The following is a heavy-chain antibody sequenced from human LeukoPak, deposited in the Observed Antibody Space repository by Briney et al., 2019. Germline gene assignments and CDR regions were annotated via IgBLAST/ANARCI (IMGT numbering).Heavy chain of an antibody. V-gene: IGHV4-61*02. CDR3: ARLYYDFWSGYYFDY. D-gene: IGHD3-3*01. J-gene: IGHJ4*02. CDR2: IYTSGST. Sequence: KPSQTLSLTCSVSNDSISSGRYYWIWIRQPVGKGLEWIGRIYTSGSTNYNPSLKSRVTISVDTSKNQFSLKLSSVTAADTAVYYCARLYYDFWSGYYFDYWGQGTLVTVSS. CDR1: NDSISSGRYY.